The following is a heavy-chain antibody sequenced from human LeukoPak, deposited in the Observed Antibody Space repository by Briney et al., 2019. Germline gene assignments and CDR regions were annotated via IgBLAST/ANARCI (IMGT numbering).Heavy chain of an antibody. J-gene: IGHJ4*02. V-gene: IGHV3-74*03. Sequence: GGSLRLSCVASGFSFSGHWMPWVRQAPGKGLVAVSRITPDGTDTAYADSVKGRFTISRDNAKNTLYLEMNSLTAEDTALYYCTRSGFSNGYDYWGQGTLVTVSS. CDR2: ITPDGTDT. CDR3: TRSGFSNGYDY. D-gene: IGHD2-8*01. CDR1: GFSFSGHW.